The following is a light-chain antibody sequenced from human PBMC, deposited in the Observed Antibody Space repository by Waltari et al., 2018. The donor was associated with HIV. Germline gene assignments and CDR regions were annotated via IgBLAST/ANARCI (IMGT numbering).Light chain of an antibody. Sequence: DIQMTQSPSPLSASLGVRVTIACRASQNITTFLNWYQQRPGRAPELLIYTTSNLQSGVPSRFRGSGSGTNFVLTITNVQPEDLATYSCQQSYRIPYTFGQGTKVHI. CDR3: QQSYRIPYT. V-gene: IGKV1-39*01. CDR2: TTS. CDR1: QNITTF. J-gene: IGKJ2*01.